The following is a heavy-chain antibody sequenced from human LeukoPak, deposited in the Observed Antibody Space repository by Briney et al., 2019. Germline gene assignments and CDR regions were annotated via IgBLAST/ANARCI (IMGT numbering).Heavy chain of an antibody. J-gene: IGHJ4*02. CDR1: GFTFDDYA. CDR2: ISWNSGSI. D-gene: IGHD6-25*01. Sequence: QPGGSLRLSCAASGFTFDDYAMHWVRQAPGKGLEWVSGISWNSGSIGYADSVKGRFTISRDNAKNSLYLQMNSLRAEDTALYYCAKDKASSGSYYFDYWGQGTLVTVSS. CDR3: AKDKASSGSYYFDY. V-gene: IGHV3-9*01.